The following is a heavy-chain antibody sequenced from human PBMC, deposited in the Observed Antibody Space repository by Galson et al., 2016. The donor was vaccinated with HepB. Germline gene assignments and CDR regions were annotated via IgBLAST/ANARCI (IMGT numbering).Heavy chain of an antibody. J-gene: IGHJ4*02. Sequence: SLRLSCAASRFTFSSYSMLWVRQAPGEGLEWVSFISSSSSSIYYADSVKGRFTVSRDNAQNSLFLQMNSLRAEDTAIYYCASRYSSPFIRGLFDYWGQGTLVTVSS. D-gene: IGHD4-11*01. V-gene: IGHV3-21*01. CDR2: ISSSSSSI. CDR3: ASRYSSPFIRGLFDY. CDR1: RFTFSSYS.